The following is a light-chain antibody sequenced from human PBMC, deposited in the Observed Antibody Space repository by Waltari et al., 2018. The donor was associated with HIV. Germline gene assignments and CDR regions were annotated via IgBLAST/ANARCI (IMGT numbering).Light chain of an antibody. Sequence: QSVLTQPPSASGTPGQGVTISCSGSSSNIGNNTVNWYQQLPGTAPKLLMYGNNQRPSGVPDRFSGSKSGTSASLAISGLQSEDEADYYCAAWDDSLNGVIFGGGTKLTVL. V-gene: IGLV1-44*01. CDR1: SSNIGNNT. J-gene: IGLJ2*01. CDR2: GNN. CDR3: AAWDDSLNGVI.